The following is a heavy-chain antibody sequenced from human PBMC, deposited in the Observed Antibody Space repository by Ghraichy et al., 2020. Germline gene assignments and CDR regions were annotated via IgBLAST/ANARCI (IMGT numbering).Heavy chain of an antibody. CDR3: ASENRSYSGAGMGV. D-gene: IGHD3-10*01. V-gene: IGHV3-23*01. Sequence: GGSLRLSCAASGLTFPSYAMSWVRQAPGKGLEWVSSISATGDRTYYADSVKGRFTISRDNSKKTVNLQMNSLRAGDTAMYYCASENRSYSGAGMGVWGQGTTVTVSS. CDR2: ISATGDRT. J-gene: IGHJ6*02. CDR1: GLTFPSYA.